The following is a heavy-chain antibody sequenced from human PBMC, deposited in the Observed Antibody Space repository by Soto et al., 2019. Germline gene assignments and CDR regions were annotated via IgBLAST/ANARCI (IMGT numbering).Heavy chain of an antibody. Sequence: QIQLVQSGAAVKKPGASARVSCTASGYILSNYGVSWVRQVPGQGLVWMGWVSAYNAKSNYAQKSQGRVTMITDTASNTDYMELRSVKSNDTALQYSARAAEIGVGPASCWGHVTLITLAS. D-gene: IGHD3-22*01. CDR2: VSAYNAKS. J-gene: IGHJ4*01. CDR1: GYILSNYG. V-gene: IGHV1-18*01. CDR3: ARAAEIGVGPASC.